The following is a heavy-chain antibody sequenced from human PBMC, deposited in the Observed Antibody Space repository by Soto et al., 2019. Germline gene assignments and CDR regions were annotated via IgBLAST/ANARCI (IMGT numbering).Heavy chain of an antibody. J-gene: IGHJ5*02. V-gene: IGHV4-59*01. CDR2: IYYSGST. Sequence: SETLSLTCTVSGGSISSYYWSWIRQPPGKGLEWIGYIYYSGSTNYNPSLKSRVTISVDTSKNQFSLKLSSVTAADTAVYYCASVYYYDSSSYSNWFDPWGQGTLVTVSS. CDR1: GGSISSYY. D-gene: IGHD3-22*01. CDR3: ASVYYYDSSSYSNWFDP.